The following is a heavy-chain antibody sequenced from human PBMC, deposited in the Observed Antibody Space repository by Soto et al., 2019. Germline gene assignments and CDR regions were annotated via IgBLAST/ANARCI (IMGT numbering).Heavy chain of an antibody. Sequence: QVQLVQSGAEVKKPGASVKVSCKASGYTFTSYGITWVRQAPGQGLEWMGWISAYNGNTNYAQKLQGRVTMTTDTTTGTAYMELRSMRSDETAVYYCARVKEQWLVESFDIWGQGTMVTVSS. CDR1: GYTFTSYG. CDR2: ISAYNGNT. V-gene: IGHV1-18*01. CDR3: ARVKEQWLVESFDI. J-gene: IGHJ3*02. D-gene: IGHD6-19*01.